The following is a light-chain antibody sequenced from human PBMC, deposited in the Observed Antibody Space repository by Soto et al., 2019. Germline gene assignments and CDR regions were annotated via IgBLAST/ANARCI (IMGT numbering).Light chain of an antibody. V-gene: IGKV1-5*01. Sequence: GDRVTITCRSSQTISSWLAWYQQKPGKAPTXLIYDASTLERGVPSRFSGTGAGTEFTLSIDSLQPDDFATYYCQQYQTSSITFGQGTRLEIK. CDR3: QQYQTSSIT. J-gene: IGKJ5*01. CDR1: QTISSW. CDR2: DAS.